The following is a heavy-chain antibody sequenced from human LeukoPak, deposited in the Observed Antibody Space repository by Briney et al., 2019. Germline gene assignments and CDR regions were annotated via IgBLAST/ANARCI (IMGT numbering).Heavy chain of an antibody. CDR3: LIAPPDWTAARIAP. J-gene: IGHJ5*02. Sequence: GGSLRLSCTASGFSFSTFGMTWVRHTPEKGLEWVSTINLNGRNTHYADSVRGRFTISRDNSRNTVFLQMDNLGAEDTAVYYGLIAPPDWTAARIAPWAQGTRVTVSS. CDR2: INLNGRNT. CDR1: GFSFSTFG. V-gene: IGHV3-23*01. D-gene: IGHD2-21*01.